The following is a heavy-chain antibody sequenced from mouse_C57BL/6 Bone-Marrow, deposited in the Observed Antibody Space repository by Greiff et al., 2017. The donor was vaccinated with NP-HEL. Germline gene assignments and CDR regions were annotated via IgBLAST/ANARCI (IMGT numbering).Heavy chain of an antibody. V-gene: IGHV1-55*01. Sequence: VQLQESGAELVKPGASVKMSCKASGYTFTSYWITWVKQRPGQGLEWIGDIYPGSGSTNYNEKFKSKATLTVDTSSSTAYMQLSSLTSEDSAVYYCARWRTGFDYWGQGTTLTVSS. D-gene: IGHD4-1*01. CDR2: IYPGSGST. CDR1: GYTFTSYW. CDR3: ARWRTGFDY. J-gene: IGHJ2*01.